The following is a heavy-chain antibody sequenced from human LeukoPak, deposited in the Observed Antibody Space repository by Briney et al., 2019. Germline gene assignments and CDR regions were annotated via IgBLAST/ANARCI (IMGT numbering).Heavy chain of an antibody. D-gene: IGHD3-9*01. CDR2: ITSSSSYI. CDR3: ARHSDYDILTGPNDY. CDR1: GFTFSSYS. Sequence: GGSLRLSCAASGFTFSSYSMNWVRQAPGKGLEWVSSITSSSSYIYYADSVKGRFTISRDNAKNSLYLQMNSLRAEDTAVYYCARHSDYDILTGPNDYWGQGTLVTVSS. V-gene: IGHV3-21*01. J-gene: IGHJ4*02.